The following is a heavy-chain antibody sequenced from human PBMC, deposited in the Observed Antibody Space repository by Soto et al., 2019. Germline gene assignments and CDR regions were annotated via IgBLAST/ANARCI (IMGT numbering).Heavy chain of an antibody. CDR2: IYYSGIT. D-gene: IGHD2-8*01. V-gene: IGHV4-39*01. CDR3: ARHGAYSFDTGVYSDAFEI. Sequence: QVQLQESGPGLVKSSETLSLTCTVSCGSNSSTNHYWGWIRQPPGRGLEWIGSIYYSGITYYNPSLKSRVTIAVDTSKNQFSLRLSSVTAADTAAYYCARHGAYSFDTGVYSDAFEIWGQGTLVTVSS. J-gene: IGHJ3*02. CDR1: CGSNSSTNHY.